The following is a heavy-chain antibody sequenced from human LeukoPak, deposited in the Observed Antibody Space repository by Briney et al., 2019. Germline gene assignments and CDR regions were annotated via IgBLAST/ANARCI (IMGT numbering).Heavy chain of an antibody. J-gene: IGHJ4*02. Sequence: ASVKVSCKASGYTFTSYAMHWVRQAPGQRLEWMGWINAGNGNTKYPQKFQGRVTITRDTSASTAYMELSSLRSEDTAVYYCARDNAGSGSSDYWGQGTLVTVSS. CDR3: ARDNAGSGSSDY. CDR2: INAGNGNT. V-gene: IGHV1-3*01. D-gene: IGHD3-10*01. CDR1: GYTFTSYA.